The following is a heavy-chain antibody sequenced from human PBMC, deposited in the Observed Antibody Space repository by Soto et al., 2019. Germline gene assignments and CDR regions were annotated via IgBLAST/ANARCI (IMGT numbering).Heavy chain of an antibody. CDR2: IYYSGST. Sequence: QVQLQESGPGLVKPSETLSLTCTVSGGSISSDCWSWIRQPPGKGLEWIGYIYYSGSTNYNPSLKSRVTISVDTSKNQFSLKLSSVTAADTAVYYCARRARGSYFDYWGQGTLVTVSS. CDR1: GGSISSDC. J-gene: IGHJ4*02. V-gene: IGHV4-59*08. D-gene: IGHD1-26*01. CDR3: ARRARGSYFDY.